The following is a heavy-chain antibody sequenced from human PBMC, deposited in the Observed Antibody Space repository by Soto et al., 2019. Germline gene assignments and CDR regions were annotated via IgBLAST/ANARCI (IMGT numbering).Heavy chain of an antibody. J-gene: IGHJ5*02. CDR1: GYTFNDYY. CDR2: INPDSGGT. V-gene: IGHV1-2*02. D-gene: IGHD2-2*01. Sequence: QVQLVQSGAEVKKPGASVKVSCKASGYTFNDYYIYWVRQAPGQGLEWMGWINPDSGGTNYAQNFQGRVTMTRDTSISTAYMELPRLTSADTAVYYCARYYCGTNSCHGWFAPWGQGTLVTVSS. CDR3: ARYYCGTNSCHGWFAP.